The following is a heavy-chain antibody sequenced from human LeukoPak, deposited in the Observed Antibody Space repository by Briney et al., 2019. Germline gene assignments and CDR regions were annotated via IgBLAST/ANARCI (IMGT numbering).Heavy chain of an antibody. J-gene: IGHJ6*02. V-gene: IGHV3-53*01. CDR2: IYSGGST. D-gene: IGHD2-2*01. CDR3: ASGVDCSSTSCYARVGAVYYYGMDV. Sequence: GGSLRLSCAASGFTVSSNYMSWVRQAPGKGLEWVSVIYSGGSTYYADSVKGRFTISRDNSKNTLYLQMNSLRAEDTAVYYCASGVDCSSTSCYARVGAVYYYGMDVWGQGTTVTVSS. CDR1: GFTVSSNY.